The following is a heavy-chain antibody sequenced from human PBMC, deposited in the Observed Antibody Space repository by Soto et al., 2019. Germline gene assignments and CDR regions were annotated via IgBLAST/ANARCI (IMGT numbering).Heavy chain of an antibody. V-gene: IGHV4-39*01. J-gene: IGHJ4*02. D-gene: IGHD6-13*01. CDR2: IYYSGST. CDR1: GGSISSSSYY. CDR3: ASLIGTNIAEDGWFY. Sequence: QLQLQESGPGLVKPSETLSLTCTVSGGSISSSSYYWGWIRQPPGKGLEWIGSIYYSGSTHYNPSLKSRVTISVDTSKNQFSLKLSSVTAADTAVYYCASLIGTNIAEDGWFYWGQGTLVTVSS.